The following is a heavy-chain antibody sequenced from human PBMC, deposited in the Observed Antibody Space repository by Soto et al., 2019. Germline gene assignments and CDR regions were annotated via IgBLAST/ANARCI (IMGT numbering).Heavy chain of an antibody. Sequence: PGESLKISCKGSGYSFTSYWIGWVRQMPGKGLEWMGIIYPGDSDTRYSPSFQGQVTISADKSISTAYLQWSSLKASDTAMYYCARLPNALYSSGWSNWFDPWGQGTLVTVSS. V-gene: IGHV5-51*01. CDR1: GYSFTSYW. CDR2: IYPGDSDT. D-gene: IGHD6-19*01. CDR3: ARLPNALYSSGWSNWFDP. J-gene: IGHJ5*02.